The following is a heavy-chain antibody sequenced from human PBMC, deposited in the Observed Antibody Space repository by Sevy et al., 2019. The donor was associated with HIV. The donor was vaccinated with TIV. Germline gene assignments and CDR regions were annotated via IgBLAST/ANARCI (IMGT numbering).Heavy chain of an antibody. J-gene: IGHJ5*02. CDR1: YGSFSGYY. Sequence: SETLSLTCAVHYGSFSGYYWNWIRQVPGKGLEWIGEINESGITYYNPSLKSRVTISVDTSNKQFSLKLNSMTAVDSAVYFCARSPPVVVVPGAPSWFDPWGQGTLVTVSS. CDR2: INESGIT. CDR3: ARSPPVVVVPGAPSWFDP. D-gene: IGHD2-2*01. V-gene: IGHV4-34*01.